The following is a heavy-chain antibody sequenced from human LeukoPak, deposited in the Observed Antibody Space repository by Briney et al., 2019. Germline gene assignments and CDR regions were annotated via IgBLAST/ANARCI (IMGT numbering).Heavy chain of an antibody. CDR2: INHSGST. Sequence: PSETLSLTCAVYGGSFSGYYWSWIRQPPGKGLEWIGEINHSGSTNYNPSLKSRVTISVDTSKNQFSLKLSSVTAADTAVYYCAGVFRYVRGSYRYTPWGQGTLVTVSS. CDR1: GGSFSGYY. J-gene: IGHJ5*02. CDR3: AGVFRYVRGSYRYTP. V-gene: IGHV4-34*01. D-gene: IGHD3-16*02.